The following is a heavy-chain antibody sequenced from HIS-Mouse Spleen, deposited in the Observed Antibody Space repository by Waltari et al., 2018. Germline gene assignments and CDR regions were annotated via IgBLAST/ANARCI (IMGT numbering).Heavy chain of an antibody. Sequence: GGSLRLSCAASGFTFSSYSMNWVRQAPGKGLEWVSSISSSSSYIYYADSVKGRFTISRDNAKNSLYLQMNSLRAEDTAVYYCARDLPSTTLLEDAFDIWGQGTMVTVSS. CDR2: ISSSSSYI. CDR3: ARDLPSTTLLEDAFDI. D-gene: IGHD2-2*01. CDR1: GFTFSSYS. V-gene: IGHV3-21*01. J-gene: IGHJ3*02.